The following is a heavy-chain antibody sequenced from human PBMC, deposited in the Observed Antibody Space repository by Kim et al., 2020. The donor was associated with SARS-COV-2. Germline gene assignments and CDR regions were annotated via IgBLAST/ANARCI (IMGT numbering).Heavy chain of an antibody. CDR3: ARPIYDSSGYYYVNGMDV. D-gene: IGHD3-22*01. V-gene: IGHV3-48*03. Sequence: GGSLRLSCAASGFTFSSYEMNWVRQAPGKGLEWVSYISSSGSTIYYADSVKGRFTISRDNAKNSLYLQMNSLRAEDTAVYYCARPIYDSSGYYYVNGMDVWGQGTTVTVSS. CDR1: GFTFSSYE. CDR2: ISSSGSTI. J-gene: IGHJ6*02.